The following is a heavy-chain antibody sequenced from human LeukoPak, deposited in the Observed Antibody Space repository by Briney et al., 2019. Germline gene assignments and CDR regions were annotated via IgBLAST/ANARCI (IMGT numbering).Heavy chain of an antibody. V-gene: IGHV3-48*01. D-gene: IGHD6-6*01. J-gene: IGHJ3*01. CDR1: GFTFRLYT. Sequence: PGGSLRLSCAASGFTFRLYTMHWFPQPPGEGLEGLSYINTCSTTIYYPHSVKGRFTISRDNAKNSLYLQLNSLRAEDTAVYDCARDSSVCAFDVWGQGTMVTVSS. CDR3: ARDSSVCAFDV. CDR2: INTCSTTI.